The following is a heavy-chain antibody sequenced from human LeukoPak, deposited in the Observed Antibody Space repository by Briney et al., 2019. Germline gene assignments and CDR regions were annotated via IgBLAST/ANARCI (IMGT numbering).Heavy chain of an antibody. CDR3: ARGDYYDSSGYSDYFDY. V-gene: IGHV4-59*01. J-gene: IGHJ4*02. Sequence: SETLSLTCTVSGGSISSYYWSWIRQPPGKGLEWIGYIYYSGSTNYNPSLESRVTISVDTSKNQFSLKLSSVTAADTAVYYCARGDYYDSSGYSDYFDYWGQGTLVTVSS. CDR2: IYYSGST. D-gene: IGHD3-22*01. CDR1: GGSISSYY.